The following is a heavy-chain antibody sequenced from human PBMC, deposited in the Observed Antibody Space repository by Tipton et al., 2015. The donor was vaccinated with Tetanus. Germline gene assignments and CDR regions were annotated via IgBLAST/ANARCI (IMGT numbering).Heavy chain of an antibody. CDR2: VFDSGTS. CDR3: ARERIEAFYYHGLDV. CDR1: GGSISNSEYY. J-gene: IGHJ6*02. D-gene: IGHD2-21*01. Sequence: TLSLTCSLSGGSISNSEYYWAWIRQPPGKGLEWIGRVFDSGTSYYNPSLKSRVTISVDTSKNQFSLQLAFVTAADTAIYYCARERIEAFYYHGLDVWGPGATVTVSS. V-gene: IGHV4-39*07.